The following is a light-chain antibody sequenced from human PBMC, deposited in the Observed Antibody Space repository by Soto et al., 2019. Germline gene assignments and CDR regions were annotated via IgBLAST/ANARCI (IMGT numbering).Light chain of an antibody. CDR2: SNN. J-gene: IGLJ7*01. CDR1: NFNVKNNY. CDR3: ASWDDSLSETV. Sequence: QSVLTQPPSLSGTPGQRVTISCSGSNFNVKNNYVYWYQQFAGTAPNLLIYSNNRRPSVVPDRFSCSKSGSSASLAISGLRPEDEDDYYCASWDDSLSETVFGGGTQLTVL. V-gene: IGLV1-47*01.